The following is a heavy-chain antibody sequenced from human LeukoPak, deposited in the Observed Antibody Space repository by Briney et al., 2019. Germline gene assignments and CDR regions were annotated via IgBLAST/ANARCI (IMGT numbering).Heavy chain of an antibody. D-gene: IGHD6-19*01. CDR1: GFTFSSYS. V-gene: IGHV3-21*01. CDR2: ISSSSSYI. CDR3: ARDSGIAVAGSR. Sequence: GGSLRLSCAASGFTFSSYSMNWVRQAPGKGLEWVSSISSSSSYIYYADSVKGRFTISRDNAKNSLYLQMNSLRAEDAAVYYCARDSGIAVAGSRWGQGNLVTVSS. J-gene: IGHJ4*02.